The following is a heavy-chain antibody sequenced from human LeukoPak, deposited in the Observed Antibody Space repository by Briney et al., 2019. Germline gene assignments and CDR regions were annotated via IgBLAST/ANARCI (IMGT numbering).Heavy chain of an antibody. CDR2: INWNGGST. CDR1: GFTFDDYG. D-gene: IGHD6-13*01. J-gene: IGHJ3*02. V-gene: IGHV3-20*04. CDR3: ARDGSWYGDAFDI. Sequence: GGSLRLSCAASGFTFDDYGMSWVRQAPGKGPEWVSGINWNGGSTAYADSVKGRFIISRDNAKNSLYLQMNSLRAEDTALYYCARDGSWYGDAFDIWGQGTVVTVSS.